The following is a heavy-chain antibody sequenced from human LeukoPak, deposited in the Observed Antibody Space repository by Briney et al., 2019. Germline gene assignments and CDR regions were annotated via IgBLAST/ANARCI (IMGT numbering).Heavy chain of an antibody. V-gene: IGHV7-4-1*02. CDR1: GYTFTSYA. CDR3: AREGYSYGFDY. D-gene: IGHD5-18*01. J-gene: IGHJ4*02. CDR2: INTNTGNP. Sequence: ASVKISCKASGYTFTSYAMNWVRQAPGQGLEWMGWINTNTGNPTYAQGFTGRFVFSLDTSVSAAYLQISSLKAEDTAVYYCAREGYSYGFDYWGQGTLVTVSS.